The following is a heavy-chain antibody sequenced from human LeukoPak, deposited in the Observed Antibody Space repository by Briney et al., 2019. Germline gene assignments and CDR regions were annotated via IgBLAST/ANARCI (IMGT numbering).Heavy chain of an antibody. D-gene: IGHD1-1*01. CDR3: AREVKTGTTSGRVVDAFDI. CDR2: IYTSGST. CDR1: GGSISSYY. Sequence: PSETLSLTCTVSGGSISSYYWSWIRQPAGKGLEWIGRIYTSGSTNYNPSLKCRVTMSVDTSKNQFSLKLSSVTAADTAVYYCAREVKTGTTSGRVVDAFDIWGQGTMVTVSS. V-gene: IGHV4-4*07. J-gene: IGHJ3*02.